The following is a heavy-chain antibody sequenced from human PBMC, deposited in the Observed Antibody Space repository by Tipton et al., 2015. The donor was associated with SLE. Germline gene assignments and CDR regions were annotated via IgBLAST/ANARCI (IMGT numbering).Heavy chain of an antibody. CDR3: ARLEKVYYDFWSGYPRPSDAFDI. J-gene: IGHJ3*02. CDR2: IADTGSP. V-gene: IGHV4-34*01. CDR1: GGSFSGYH. Sequence: LRLSCAVYGGSFSGYHWTWIRQPPGQGLEWIGEIADTGSPNYNPSLKSRVTISLDTSKSQFSLILNSLTAADTAVYYCARLEKVYYDFWSGYPRPSDAFDIWGQGTMVTVSS. D-gene: IGHD3-3*01.